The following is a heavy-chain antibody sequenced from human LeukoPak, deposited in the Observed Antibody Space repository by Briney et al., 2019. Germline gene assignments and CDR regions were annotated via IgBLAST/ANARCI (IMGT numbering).Heavy chain of an antibody. CDR1: GGSISSYY. D-gene: IGHD6-19*01. V-gene: IGHV4-59*08. J-gene: IGHJ3*02. CDR2: IYYSGST. Sequence: SETLSLTCTVSGGSISSYYWSWIRQPPGKGLEWIGYIYYSGSTNYNPSLKSRVTILVDTSKNQFSLKLNSVTAADTAVYYCARQGVSGGWTTDAFDIWGQGTVVTVSS. CDR3: ARQGVSGGWTTDAFDI.